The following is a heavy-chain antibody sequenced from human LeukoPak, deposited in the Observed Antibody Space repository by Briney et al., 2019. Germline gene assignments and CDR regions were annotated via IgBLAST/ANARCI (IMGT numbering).Heavy chain of an antibody. D-gene: IGHD3-22*01. Sequence: GGSLRLSCAASGFTFSGYWMHWVRIAPGKGLMWVSRINSDGSSTSYADSVKGRFTISRENAKNTLYLQMNSLRAEDTAVYYCARVAAWDSSVYLFEYWGQGTLVTVSS. J-gene: IGHJ4*02. V-gene: IGHV3-74*01. CDR2: INSDGSST. CDR3: ARVAAWDSSVYLFEY. CDR1: GFTFSGYW.